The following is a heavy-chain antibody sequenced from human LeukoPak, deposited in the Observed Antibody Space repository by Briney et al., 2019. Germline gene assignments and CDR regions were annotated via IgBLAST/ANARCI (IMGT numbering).Heavy chain of an antibody. D-gene: IGHD3-16*01. Sequence: SETLSLTCAVSGGSVSSGSYYWGWIRQPPGKGLEWIGSIYYSGSTYYNPSLKSRVTISVDTSKNQFSLKLNSVTATDTAVYYCARRYGPWGQGTLVTVSS. J-gene: IGHJ4*02. CDR3: ARRYGP. CDR2: IYYSGST. CDR1: GGSVSSGSYY. V-gene: IGHV4-39*01.